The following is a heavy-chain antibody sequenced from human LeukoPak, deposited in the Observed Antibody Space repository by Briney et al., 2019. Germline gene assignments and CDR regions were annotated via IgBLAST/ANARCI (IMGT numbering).Heavy chain of an antibody. CDR3: ARAGKVYTSGPTPSFDY. Sequence: SETLSLTCTVSGGSISSSSYYWGWIRQPPGKGLEWIGSIYYSGSTYYNPSLKSRVTISVDTSKNQFSLKLSSVTAADTAVYYCARAGKVYTSGPTPSFDYWGQGTLVTVSS. V-gene: IGHV4-39*02. CDR1: GGSISSSSYY. CDR2: IYYSGST. D-gene: IGHD2-15*01. J-gene: IGHJ4*02.